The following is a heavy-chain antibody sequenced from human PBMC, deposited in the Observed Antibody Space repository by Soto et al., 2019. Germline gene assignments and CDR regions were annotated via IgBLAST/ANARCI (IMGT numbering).Heavy chain of an antibody. D-gene: IGHD2-15*01. V-gene: IGHV4-59*01. CDR3: ARVPCSDGSCPPRYGMDV. CDR1: GGSISSYY. Sequence: QVQLQESGPGLVKPSETLSLTCTVSGGSISSYYWSWIRQPPGNGLEWIGYIYYSGSTNYNPSLKSRVTTSVDTSKNQFSLKLSSVTAADTAVYYCARVPCSDGSCPPRYGMDVWGQGTTVTVSS. CDR2: IYYSGST. J-gene: IGHJ6*02.